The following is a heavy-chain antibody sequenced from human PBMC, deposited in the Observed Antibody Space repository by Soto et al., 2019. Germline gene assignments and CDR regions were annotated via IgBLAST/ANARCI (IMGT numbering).Heavy chain of an antibody. V-gene: IGHV3-66*01. J-gene: IGHJ6*03. CDR1: GFTVSTNY. D-gene: IGHD3-3*01. CDR3: ARVYDLTAPYYYMDV. CDR2: IYSGGST. Sequence: GGSLRLSCAASGFTVSTNYMIWVRQAPGKGLEWVSLIYSGGSTDYADSVKGRFTISRDNSENTLYLQMKSLRVEDTAVYYCARVYDLTAPYYYMDVWGKGTTVTVSS.